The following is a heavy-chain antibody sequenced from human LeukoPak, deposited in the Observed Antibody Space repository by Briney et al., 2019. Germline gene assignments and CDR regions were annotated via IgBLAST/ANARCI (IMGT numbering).Heavy chain of an antibody. CDR2: IYSGGST. J-gene: IGHJ4*02. D-gene: IGHD3-22*01. CDR1: GFTVSSNY. CDR3: ATLAPRHYDSSGYYFPNDY. V-gene: IGHV3-66*01. Sequence: PGESLRLSCAASGFTVSSNYMSWVRQAPGKGLEWVSVIYSGGSTYYADSVKGRFTISRDNSKNTLYLQMNSLRAEDTAVYYCATLAPRHYDSSGYYFPNDYWGQGTLVTVSS.